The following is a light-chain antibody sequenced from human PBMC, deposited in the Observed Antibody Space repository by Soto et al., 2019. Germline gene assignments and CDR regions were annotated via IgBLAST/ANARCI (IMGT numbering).Light chain of an antibody. CDR3: QHYKIYPVT. CDR2: KVS. J-gene: IGKJ4*01. Sequence: DIQMTQSPSTLSASIGDRVTITCRASQSISPWLAWYQQKPGKSPKLLIYKVSNLESGVPSRFSGSGSRTEFTLTISSLQPDDFATYYCQHYKIYPVTFGRGTKVDIK. CDR1: QSISPW. V-gene: IGKV1-5*03.